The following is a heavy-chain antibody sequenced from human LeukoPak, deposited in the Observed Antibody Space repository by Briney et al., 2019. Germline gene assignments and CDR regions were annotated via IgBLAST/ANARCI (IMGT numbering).Heavy chain of an antibody. CDR2: IYHSGST. V-gene: IGHV4-59*12. D-gene: IGHD6-13*01. CDR3: ARESIAAAGTFDY. J-gene: IGHJ4*02. CDR1: GDSISSYY. Sequence: PSETLSLTCNVSGDSISSYYWGWIRQPPGKGLEWIGYIYHSGSTYYNPSLKSRVTISVDRSKNQFSLKLSSVTAADTAVYYCARESIAAAGTFDYWGQGTLVTVSS.